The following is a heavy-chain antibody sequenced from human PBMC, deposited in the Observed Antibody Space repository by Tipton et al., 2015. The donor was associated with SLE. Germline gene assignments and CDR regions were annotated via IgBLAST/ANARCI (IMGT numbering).Heavy chain of an antibody. Sequence: LRLSCTVSGGSTSSHYWSWIRQPPGKGLEWIGYIYYSGSTNYNPSLKSRVTISVDTSKNQFSLKLSSVTAADTAVYYCARELAVRGVDAFDIWGQGTMVTVSS. CDR1: GGSTSSHY. CDR2: IYYSGST. D-gene: IGHD3-10*01. CDR3: ARELAVRGVDAFDI. V-gene: IGHV4-59*11. J-gene: IGHJ3*02.